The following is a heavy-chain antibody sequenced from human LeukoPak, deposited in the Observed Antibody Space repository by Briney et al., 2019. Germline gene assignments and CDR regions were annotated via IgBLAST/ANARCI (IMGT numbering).Heavy chain of an antibody. V-gene: IGHV4-34*01. CDR2: INHSGST. CDR1: GGSFSGYY. J-gene: IGHJ5*02. D-gene: IGHD5-12*01. CDR3: ARGGYGGYADNWFDP. Sequence: SEXLSLTCAVYGGSFSGYYWSWIRQPPGKGLEWIGEINHSGSTNYNPSLTSRVTISVDTSKNQFSLKLSSVTAADTAVYYCARGGYGGYADNWFDPWGQGTLVTVSS.